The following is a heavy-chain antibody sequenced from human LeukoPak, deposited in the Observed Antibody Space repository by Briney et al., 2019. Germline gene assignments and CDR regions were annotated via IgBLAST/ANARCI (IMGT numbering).Heavy chain of an antibody. D-gene: IGHD6-19*01. CDR2: IPYDGFNP. J-gene: IGHJ4*02. CDR1: GLTFSNYG. Sequence: GGSLRLSCAASGLTFSNYGMHWVRQAPGKGLEWVAVIPYDGFNPYYADSVKARFTISRDNSKNTLWLQMNSLRAEDTAVYYCAKVKEMYSSGSYYFDYWGQGTLVTVSS. V-gene: IGHV3-30*18. CDR3: AKVKEMYSSGSYYFDY.